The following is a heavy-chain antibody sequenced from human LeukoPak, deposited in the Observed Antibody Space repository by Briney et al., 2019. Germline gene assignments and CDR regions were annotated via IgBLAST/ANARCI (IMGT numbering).Heavy chain of an antibody. J-gene: IGHJ4*02. CDR1: GFTFSSYA. D-gene: IGHD3-22*01. CDR3: ASQYYYDSSGYLH. CDR2: ISYDGSNK. Sequence: GGSLRLSCAASGFTFSSYAMHWVRQAPGKGLEWVAVISYDGSNKYYADSVKGRFTISRDNSKNTLYLQVNSLRAEDTAVYYCASQYYYDSSGYLHWGQGTLVTVSS. V-gene: IGHV3-30*04.